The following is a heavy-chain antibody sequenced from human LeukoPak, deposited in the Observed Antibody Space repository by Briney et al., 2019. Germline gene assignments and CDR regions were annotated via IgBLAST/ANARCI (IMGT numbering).Heavy chain of an antibody. CDR1: GGSISSYY. V-gene: IGHV4-4*07. D-gene: IGHD2-2*01. CDR3: ARQRCSSTSCYGDYYYGMDV. CDR2: IYTSGST. J-gene: IGHJ6*02. Sequence: SETLSLTCTVSGGSISSYYWSWIRQPAGKGLEWIGRIYTSGSTNYNPSLKSRVTMSVDTSKNQFSLKLSSVTAADTAVYYCARQRCSSTSCYGDYYYGMDVWGQGTTVTVSS.